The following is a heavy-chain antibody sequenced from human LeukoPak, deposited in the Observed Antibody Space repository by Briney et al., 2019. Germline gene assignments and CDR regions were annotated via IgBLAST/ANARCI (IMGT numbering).Heavy chain of an antibody. D-gene: IGHD3-22*01. CDR1: GFTFSSYA. CDR3: ARDGPSSGHYYFDY. Sequence: GGSLRLSCAASGFTFSSYAMHWVRQAPGKGLEWVAVISYDGSNKYYADSVKGRFTIPRDNSKNTLYLQMNSLRAEDTAVYYCARDGPSSGHYYFDYWGQGTLVTVSS. CDR2: ISYDGSNK. J-gene: IGHJ4*02. V-gene: IGHV3-30-3*01.